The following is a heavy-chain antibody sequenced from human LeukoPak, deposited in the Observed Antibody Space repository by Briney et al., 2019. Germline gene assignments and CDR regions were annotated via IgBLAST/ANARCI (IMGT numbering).Heavy chain of an antibody. D-gene: IGHD2-21*01. Sequence: ETGGSLRLSCAATGFTFSSYAMSWVRQAPGKGLEWVSYISPSGNAIYYADSVKGRFIISRDNAKNSLYLQMNSLRADDAAMYYCANSGGGWGQGTLVTVSS. CDR3: ANSGGG. CDR1: GFTFSSYA. CDR2: ISPSGNAI. V-gene: IGHV3-48*01. J-gene: IGHJ4*02.